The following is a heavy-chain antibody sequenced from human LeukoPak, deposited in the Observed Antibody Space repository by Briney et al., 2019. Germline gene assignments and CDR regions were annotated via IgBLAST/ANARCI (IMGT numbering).Heavy chain of an antibody. CDR2: ISYDGSNK. CDR3: ASLWPFDY. D-gene: IGHD3-10*01. V-gene: IGHV3-30*03. Sequence: GGSLRFSCVVSGFTFSGYGMHWVRQAPGKGMEWVAVISYDGSNKDYADSVKGRFTVSRDNSKDTLYLQMDSLGAEDTAVYYCASLWPFDYWGQGTLVTVSS. J-gene: IGHJ4*02. CDR1: GFTFSGYG.